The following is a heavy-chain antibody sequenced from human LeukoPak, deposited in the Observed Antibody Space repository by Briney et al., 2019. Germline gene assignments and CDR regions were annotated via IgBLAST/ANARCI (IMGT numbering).Heavy chain of an antibody. CDR2: IYYSGST. CDR3: ARAPCRGSTSCYGQVDYYYGMDV. Sequence: SETLSLTCTVSGGSLSSYYWSWIRQPPGKGLEWIGYIYYSGSTNYNPSLKSRVTISVDTSKNQFSLKLGSVTAADTAVYYCARAPCRGSTSCYGQVDYYYGMDVWGQGTTVTVSS. D-gene: IGHD2-2*01. CDR1: GGSLSSYY. V-gene: IGHV4-59*01. J-gene: IGHJ6*02.